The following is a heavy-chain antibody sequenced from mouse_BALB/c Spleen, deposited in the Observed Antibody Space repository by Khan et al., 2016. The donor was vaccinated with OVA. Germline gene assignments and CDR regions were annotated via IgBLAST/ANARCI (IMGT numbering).Heavy chain of an antibody. CDR2: INTYTGET. Sequence: QIQLVQSGPELKKPGATVKISCKASGYTFTNYGMNWVKQSPGKALMWMGWINTYTGETTYAADFKERFAFSLETSASPAYLQINSLINEDTATYFCARPPTFANTLAYWGKGTSVSVSS. J-gene: IGHJ4*01. CDR3: ARPPTFANTLAY. CDR1: GYTFTNYG. V-gene: IGHV9-3-1*01.